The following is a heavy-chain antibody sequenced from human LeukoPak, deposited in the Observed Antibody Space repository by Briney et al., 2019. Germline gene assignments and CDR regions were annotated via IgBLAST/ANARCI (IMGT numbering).Heavy chain of an antibody. CDR2: ISGSGGST. D-gene: IGHD5-24*01. J-gene: IGHJ4*02. CDR3: AKDRRDGSIDY. CDR1: GFPFSSYA. Sequence: GGSLRLSCVASGFPFSSYAMGWVRQAPGKGLEWVSAISGSGGSTYYADSVKGRFTISRDNSKNTLYLQMNSLRAEDTAVYYCAKDRRDGSIDYWGQGTLVTVSS. V-gene: IGHV3-23*01.